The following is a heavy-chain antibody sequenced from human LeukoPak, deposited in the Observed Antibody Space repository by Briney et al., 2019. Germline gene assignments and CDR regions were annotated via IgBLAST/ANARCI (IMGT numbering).Heavy chain of an antibody. J-gene: IGHJ6*03. CDR2: ISYDGSNK. Sequence: GRSLRLSCAASRHTLKRYAMHWVRQAPAKGLEGVAVISYDGSNKYYADSVKGRFTISRDDSKNTLYLQMKSLGHDDTVVCYCARDRRLRGFYMDVWGKGTTVTVSS. D-gene: IGHD5-12*01. CDR1: RHTLKRYA. CDR3: ARDRRLRGFYMDV. V-gene: IGHV3-30*04.